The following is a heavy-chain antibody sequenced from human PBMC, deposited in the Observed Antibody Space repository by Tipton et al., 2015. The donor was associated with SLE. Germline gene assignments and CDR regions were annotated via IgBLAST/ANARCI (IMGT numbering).Heavy chain of an antibody. Sequence: RSLRLSCAASGFTFSSYGMHWVRQAPGRGLEWVAVISYDGSNKYYADSVKGRFTISRDNSKNTLYLQMNSLRAEDTAVYYCAKGDSSGFYYFDYWGQGTLVTVSS. D-gene: IGHD6-19*01. V-gene: IGHV3-30*18. CDR2: ISYDGSNK. J-gene: IGHJ4*02. CDR1: GFTFSSYG. CDR3: AKGDSSGFYYFDY.